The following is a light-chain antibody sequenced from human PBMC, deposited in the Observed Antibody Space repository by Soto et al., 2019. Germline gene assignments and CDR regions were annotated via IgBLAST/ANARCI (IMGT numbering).Light chain of an antibody. V-gene: IGLV2-14*01. J-gene: IGLJ1*01. CDR1: SSDVGGYNY. CDR2: DVS. CDR3: NSYTSSSTYV. Sequence: QSALTQPASVSGSPGQSITISCTGTSSDVGGYNYVSWFQQHPGKAPKVMIYDVSNRPSGVSNRFSGSKSGNTASLTISGLQAEDEADYYCNSYTSSSTYVFGSGTKLTDL.